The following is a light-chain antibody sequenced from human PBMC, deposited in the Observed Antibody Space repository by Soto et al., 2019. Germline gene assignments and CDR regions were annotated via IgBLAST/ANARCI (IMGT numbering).Light chain of an antibody. CDR1: QSISRT. V-gene: IGKV3D-15*01. CDR2: DAS. J-gene: IGKJ4*01. CDR3: QQYNNWPLT. Sequence: EIVLTQSPDTLSVSPGERATLSCRASQSISRTLAWYQQKSGQPPRLLIYDASNRATGFPARFSGSGSGTEFTLTISSLQSEDFAVYYCQQYNNWPLTFGGGTKVEIK.